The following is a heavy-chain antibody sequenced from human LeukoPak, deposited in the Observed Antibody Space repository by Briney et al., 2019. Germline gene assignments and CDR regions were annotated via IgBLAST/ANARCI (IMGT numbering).Heavy chain of an antibody. D-gene: IGHD1-26*01. Sequence: PGGSLRLSCEASGFTFSSHWMHWVRQVPGKGLVWVSRINSDGSSTSYADSVKGRFTISRDNSKNTLYLQMNSLRAEDTALYYCAKDKSGGWELLRDHDAFDIWGQGTMVTVSS. V-gene: IGHV3-74*01. CDR2: INSDGSST. CDR3: AKDKSGGWELLRDHDAFDI. J-gene: IGHJ3*02. CDR1: GFTFSSHW.